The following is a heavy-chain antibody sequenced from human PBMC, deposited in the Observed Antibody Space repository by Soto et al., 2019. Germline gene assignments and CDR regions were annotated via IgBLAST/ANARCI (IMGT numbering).Heavy chain of an antibody. CDR3: ARFYCSGGSCYRDDAFDI. CDR1: GGTFSSYT. CDR2: IIPILGIA. J-gene: IGHJ3*02. D-gene: IGHD2-15*01. V-gene: IGHV1-69*02. Sequence: QVQLVQSGAEVKKPGSSVKVSCKASGGTFSSYTINWVRQAPGQGLEWMGRIIPILGIANYAQKFQGRVTITADKSTSTAYMELSSLRSEDTAVYYCARFYCSGGSCYRDDAFDIWGQGTMVTVSS.